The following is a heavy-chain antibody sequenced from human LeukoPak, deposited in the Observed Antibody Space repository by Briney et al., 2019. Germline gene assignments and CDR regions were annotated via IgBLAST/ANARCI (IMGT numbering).Heavy chain of an antibody. CDR2: ISGSGGST. J-gene: IGHJ4*02. CDR3: AKGAADYYDSSGYYQRYYFDY. D-gene: IGHD3-22*01. CDR1: GFTFSSYA. Sequence: PGGSLRLSCAASGFTFSSYAMSWVRQAPGKGLEWVSAISGSGGSTYYADSVKGRFTISRDNSKNTLYLQMNSLRAEDTAVYYCAKGAADYYDSSGYYQRYYFDYWGQGTLVTVSS. V-gene: IGHV3-23*01.